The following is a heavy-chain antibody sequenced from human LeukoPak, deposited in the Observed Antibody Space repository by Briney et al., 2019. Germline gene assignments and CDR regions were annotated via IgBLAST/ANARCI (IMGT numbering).Heavy chain of an antibody. CDR3: ARHAGSYRYTLPTDAFDI. CDR1: GYTFTDYY. J-gene: IGHJ3*02. D-gene: IGHD3-16*02. V-gene: IGHV1-69*05. CDR2: IIPIFGTA. Sequence: ASVKVSCKASGYTFTDYYIHWVRQAPGQGLEWMGRIIPIFGTANYAQKFQGRVTITTDESTSTAYMELSSLRSEDTAVYYCARHAGSYRYTLPTDAFDIWGQGTMVTVSS.